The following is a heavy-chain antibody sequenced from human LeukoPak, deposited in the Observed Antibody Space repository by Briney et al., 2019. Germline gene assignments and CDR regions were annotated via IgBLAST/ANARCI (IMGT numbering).Heavy chain of an antibody. Sequence: PSETLSLTCTVSGGSISSSSYYWGWIRQPPGKGLEWIGNTYYGGDTYYNPSLKSRVTISVDTSKNQFSLELNSVTAADTAVYYCAKSPGNYFDYWGQGTLVTVSS. J-gene: IGHJ4*02. CDR1: GGSISSSSYY. CDR2: TYYGGDT. CDR3: AKSPGNYFDY. V-gene: IGHV4-39*01. D-gene: IGHD6-13*01.